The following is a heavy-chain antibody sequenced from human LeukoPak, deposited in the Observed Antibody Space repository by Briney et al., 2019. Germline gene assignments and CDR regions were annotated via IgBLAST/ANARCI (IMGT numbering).Heavy chain of an antibody. CDR1: GFSFTTHA. Sequence: GGSLRLSCVASGFSFTTHAMGWVRQAPGKGLEWVSAISGSGGSTYYADSVEGRFTISRDNSKNTLYLQMNSLRAEDTAVYYCAKEGQDYWGQGTLVTVSS. CDR2: ISGSGGST. CDR3: AKEGQDY. V-gene: IGHV3-23*01. J-gene: IGHJ4*02.